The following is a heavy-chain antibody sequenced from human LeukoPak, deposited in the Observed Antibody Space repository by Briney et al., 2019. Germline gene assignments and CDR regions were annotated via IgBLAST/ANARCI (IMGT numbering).Heavy chain of an antibody. CDR3: ARGPSSGWYLDY. V-gene: IGHV4-34*01. D-gene: IGHD6-19*01. Sequence: PSETLSLTCAVYGGSFSGYYWSWIRQPPGKGLEWIGEINHSGSTNYNPSLKSRVTISVDTSKNQFSLKLSSVTAADTAVYYCARGPSSGWYLDYWGQGTLVTVSS. CDR1: GGSFSGYY. J-gene: IGHJ4*02. CDR2: INHSGST.